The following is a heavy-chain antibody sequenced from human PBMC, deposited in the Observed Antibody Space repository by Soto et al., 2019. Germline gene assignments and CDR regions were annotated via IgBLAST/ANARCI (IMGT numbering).Heavy chain of an antibody. J-gene: IGHJ6*02. CDR1: GGTFSSSA. D-gene: IGHD4-4*01. CDR3: TRDNDRLQLGGNYYYMLDV. Sequence: QFQLVQSGAEMKEPGSSVKVSCKTSGGTFSSSALSWLRQAPGQGLEWMGGLIPLLRTPDYAQKFQGRVTISADESTSTAYMERSSLRSEDAAVYYCTRDNDRLQLGGNYYYMLDVWGQGTT. V-gene: IGHV1-69*11. CDR2: LIPLLRTP.